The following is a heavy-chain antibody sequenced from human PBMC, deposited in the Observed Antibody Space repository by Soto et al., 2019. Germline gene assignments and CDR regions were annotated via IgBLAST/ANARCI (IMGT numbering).Heavy chain of an antibody. J-gene: IGHJ4*02. V-gene: IGHV4-39*07. CDR1: VFSISSISYY. Sequence: SEALSLSCTVSVFSISSISYYWGWIRHSPGKGLEWIVEIHHSGSTKYNPSLKIRVSLSVDTSTKQFSLKLTSVTAADRGVYYCARGVDSWSGYLFWGQGTPVTVS. CDR3: ARGVDSWSGYLF. CDR2: IHHSGST. D-gene: IGHD3-3*01.